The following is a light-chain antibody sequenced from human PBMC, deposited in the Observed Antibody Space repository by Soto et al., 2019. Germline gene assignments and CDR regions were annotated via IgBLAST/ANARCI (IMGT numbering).Light chain of an antibody. J-gene: IGKJ2*01. CDR1: QSVGSN. V-gene: IGKV3-15*01. CDR3: QQYDIWPPYT. Sequence: EIVMTQSPATLSVSPGERVTLSCRARQSVGSNLAWYQQKPGQAPRLLIYGASTRATGIPARFSGSGSETEFTVTISSLQSEDFAIYYCQQYDIWPPYTFGQGTKWIS. CDR2: GAS.